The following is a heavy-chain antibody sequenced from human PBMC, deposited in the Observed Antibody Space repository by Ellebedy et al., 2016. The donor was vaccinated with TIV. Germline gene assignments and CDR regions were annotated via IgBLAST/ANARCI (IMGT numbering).Heavy chain of an antibody. CDR1: GFTFSSYG. V-gene: IGHV3-33*01. J-gene: IGHJ4*02. CDR2: IWFDGSNK. D-gene: IGHD6-19*01. Sequence: GESLKISCAASGFTFSSYGMHWVRQAPGKGLEWVAVIWFDGSNKYYADSLEGRFTISRDNAKNTVYLQMNSLRPEDTAMYYCARDVPEPGQGGWPPGYFFDLWGQGTLVTVSS. CDR3: ARDVPEPGQGGWPPGYFFDL.